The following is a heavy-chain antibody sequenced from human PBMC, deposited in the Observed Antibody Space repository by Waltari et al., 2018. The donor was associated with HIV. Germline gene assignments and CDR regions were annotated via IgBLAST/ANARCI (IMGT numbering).Heavy chain of an antibody. Sequence: VQLQQWGAGLVRPSETLSLTCVLSGDSFEAYSSTWIRQPLGKGLEWLGEISPGGAITYNPSLKGRLTMSVYKSKNQFSLHLASVTAADAAIYWCKVAARVRSLANNIFLFYGVDVWGPGTTVTVTS. CDR1: GDSFEAYS. D-gene: IGHD3-3*02. J-gene: IGHJ6*02. CDR2: ISPGGAI. CDR3: KVAARVRSLANNIFLFYGVDV. V-gene: IGHV4-34*02.